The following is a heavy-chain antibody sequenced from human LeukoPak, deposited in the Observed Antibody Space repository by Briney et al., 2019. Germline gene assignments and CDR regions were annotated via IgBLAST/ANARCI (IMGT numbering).Heavy chain of an antibody. D-gene: IGHD7-27*01. J-gene: IGHJ3*02. V-gene: IGHV1-69*06. CDR3: ARDGTGDAAFDI. CDR1: GGTFSSYA. CDR2: IIPIFGTA. Sequence: SVKVSCKASGGTFSSYAISWVRQAPGQGLEWMGGIIPIFGTANYAQKFQGRVTITADKSTSTAYMELSSLRSEDTAVYYCARDGTGDAAFDIWGQGTMVTVSS.